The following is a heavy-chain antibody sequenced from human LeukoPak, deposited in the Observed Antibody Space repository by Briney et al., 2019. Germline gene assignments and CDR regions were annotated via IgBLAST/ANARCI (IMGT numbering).Heavy chain of an antibody. D-gene: IGHD3-22*01. J-gene: IGHJ3*01. V-gene: IGHV3-48*01. Sequence: PGGSLRLSCAASGFTFSSYSMNWVRQAPGKGLEWVSYISSSSSTIYYADSVKGRFTISRDNAKNSLYLQMNSLRAEDTAVYYCARDGYYYDSSAYSLWGQGTMVTVSS. CDR3: ARDGYYYDSSAYSL. CDR2: ISSSSSTI. CDR1: GFTFSSYS.